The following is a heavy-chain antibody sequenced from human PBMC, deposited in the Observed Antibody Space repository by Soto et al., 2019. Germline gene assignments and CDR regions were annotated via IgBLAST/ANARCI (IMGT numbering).Heavy chain of an antibody. CDR1: EYTFNVYY. J-gene: IGHJ6*02. D-gene: IGHD4-4*01. CDR3: ARDLKTTVPYYYYGMDV. CDR2: INPNSGGT. V-gene: IGHV1-2*02. Sequence: VQSGAEVKKPGASVKVSCKASEYTFNVYYIHWVRQAPGEGLEWIGWINPNSGGTRYAQKFQGRVTMTRDTSISTAYLELSRLKYDDTAVYYCARDLKTTVPYYYYGMDVWGQGATVTVSS.